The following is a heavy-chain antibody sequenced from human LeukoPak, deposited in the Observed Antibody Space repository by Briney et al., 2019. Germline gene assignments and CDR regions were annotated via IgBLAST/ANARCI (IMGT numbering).Heavy chain of an antibody. Sequence: SETLSLTCTVSGGSISSYYWSWIRQPPGKGLEWIGYIYYSGSTNYNPSLKSRVTISVDTSKNQFSLKLSSVTAADTAVYYCARDGGWGSPAYYYYGRDVWGQGTTVTVSS. CDR1: GGSISSYY. D-gene: IGHD6-19*01. V-gene: IGHV4-59*01. J-gene: IGHJ6*02. CDR2: IYYSGST. CDR3: ARDGGWGSPAYYYYGRDV.